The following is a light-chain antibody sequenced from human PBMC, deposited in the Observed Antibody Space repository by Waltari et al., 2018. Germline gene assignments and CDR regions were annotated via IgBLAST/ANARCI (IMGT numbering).Light chain of an antibody. CDR3: QQYYSTPLT. Sequence: SVLYSSNNKNYLAWYQQKPGQPPKLLLYCASTRESGVPDRFSGSGSGTDFTLTISSLQAEDVAVYYCQQYYSTPLTFGQGTELEIK. J-gene: IGKJ2*01. CDR1: SVLYSSNNKNY. CDR2: CAS. V-gene: IGKV4-1*01.